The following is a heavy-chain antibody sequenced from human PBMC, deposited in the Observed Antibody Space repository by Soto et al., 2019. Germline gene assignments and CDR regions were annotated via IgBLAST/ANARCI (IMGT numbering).Heavy chain of an antibody. CDR3: ASGNCGYVCYHDY. J-gene: IGHJ4*02. D-gene: IGHD2-21*01. V-gene: IGHV1-3*04. CDR2: INTGNGDT. Sequence: XXVKVSCKPSGYTFTSYLIYWVRHAPGQRLEWMGWINTGNGDTKYSQKFQGRVTITRDTSASTAYMELSSLTSEDTAVYYCASGNCGYVCYHDYWGQGTLVTVSS. CDR1: GYTFTSYL.